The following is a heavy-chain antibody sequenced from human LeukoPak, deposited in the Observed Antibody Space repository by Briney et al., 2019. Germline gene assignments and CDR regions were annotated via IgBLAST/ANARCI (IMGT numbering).Heavy chain of an antibody. CDR3: ARATVRSGYSYGYKGSYHMDV. CDR1: GFTFSTYS. CDR2: ISSDGSNK. V-gene: IGHV3-30*03. D-gene: IGHD5-18*01. J-gene: IGHJ6*03. Sequence: SGGSLRLSCAVSGFTFSTYSMHWVRQAPGKGLEWVAAISSDGSNKYYADSVKGRITISRDNSKNTLYLQMNSLRAEDTAVYYCARATVRSGYSYGYKGSYHMDVWGKGTTVTVSS.